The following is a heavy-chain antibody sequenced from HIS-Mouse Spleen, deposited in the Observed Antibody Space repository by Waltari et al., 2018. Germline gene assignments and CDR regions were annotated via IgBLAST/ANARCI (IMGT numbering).Heavy chain of an antibody. V-gene: IGHV4-34*01. J-gene: IGHJ5*02. CDR2: INHSGST. D-gene: IGHD6-19*01. CDR1: GGSFSGYY. Sequence: QVQLQQWGAGLLKPSETLSLTCAVYGGSFSGYYWSWIRQPPGKGLEWIGEINHSGSTNYNPSLKSRVTISVDTSKNQFSLKLSSVTAADTAVYYCAKPKEQWLARGWFDPWGQGTLVTVSS. CDR3: AKPKEQWLARGWFDP.